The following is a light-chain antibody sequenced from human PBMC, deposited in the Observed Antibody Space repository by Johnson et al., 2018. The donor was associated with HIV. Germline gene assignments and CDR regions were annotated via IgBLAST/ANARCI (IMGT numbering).Light chain of an antibody. V-gene: IGLV1-51*02. CDR1: SSNIENYF. J-gene: IGLJ1*01. CDR2: EDS. Sequence: QAVLTQPPSVSAAPGQRVNISCSGPSSNIENYFVSWYQQLPGAAPRLLIYEDSKRPSGIPDRLSGSKSGATASLAISGLQTGDEADYYCGVWAASLTPRYVFGTGTTIAVL. CDR3: GVWAASLTPRYV.